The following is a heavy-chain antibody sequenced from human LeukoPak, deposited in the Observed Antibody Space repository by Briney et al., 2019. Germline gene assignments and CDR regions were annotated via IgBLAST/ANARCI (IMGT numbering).Heavy chain of an antibody. CDR3: ARGRTPHDRYYYYYYMDV. CDR2: INHSGST. D-gene: IGHD4-23*01. Sequence: SETLSLTCAVYGGSFSGYYWSWIRQPPGKGLEWIGEINHSGSTNYNPSLKSRVTISVDTSKNQFSLKLSPVTAADTAVYYCARGRTPHDRYYYYYYMDVWGKGTTVTVSS. V-gene: IGHV4-34*01. J-gene: IGHJ6*03. CDR1: GGSFSGYY.